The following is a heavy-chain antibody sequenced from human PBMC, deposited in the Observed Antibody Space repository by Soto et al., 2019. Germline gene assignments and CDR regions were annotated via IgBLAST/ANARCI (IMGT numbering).Heavy chain of an antibody. CDR1: GDTFSSYA. D-gene: IGHD3-10*01. CDR2: IIRIFGTP. V-gene: IGHV1-69*12. CDR3: ARQGSNEYYYYGMDV. J-gene: IGHJ6*02. Sequence: QVQLVQSGAEVKKPGSSVKVSCKASGDTFSSYAINWVRQAPGQGLEWMGGIIRIFGTPEYAQRFQGRVTITADESTSTAYMELSSLRSEDTAVYYCARQGSNEYYYYGMDVWGQGTTVTVSS.